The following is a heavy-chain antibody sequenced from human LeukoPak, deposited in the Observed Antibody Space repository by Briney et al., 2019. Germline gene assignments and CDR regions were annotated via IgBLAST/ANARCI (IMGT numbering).Heavy chain of an antibody. Sequence: PSETLSLTCAVYGGSFSGYYWSWIRQPPGKGLEWIGEINHSGSTNYNPSLKSRVTISVDTSKNQFSLKLSSVTAADTAVYYCARLNYDFWSGRRTNFDYWGQGTLVTVSS. CDR3: ARLNYDFWSGRRTNFDY. CDR2: INHSGST. J-gene: IGHJ4*02. D-gene: IGHD3-3*01. V-gene: IGHV4-34*01. CDR1: GGSFSGYY.